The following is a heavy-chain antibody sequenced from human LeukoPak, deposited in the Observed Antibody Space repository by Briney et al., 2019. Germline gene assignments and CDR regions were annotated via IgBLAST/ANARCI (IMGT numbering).Heavy chain of an antibody. CDR2: IIPILGIA. V-gene: IGHV1-69*04. CDR3: ARDRDIVVVVAATRQGDYYYYGMDV. D-gene: IGHD2-15*01. Sequence: SVKVSCKASGYTFTSYAISWVRQAPGQGLEWMGRIIPILGIANYAQKFQGRVTITADKSTSTAYMELSSLRSEDTAVYYCARDRDIVVVVAATRQGDYYYYGMDVWGQGTTVTVSS. CDR1: GYTFTSYA. J-gene: IGHJ6*02.